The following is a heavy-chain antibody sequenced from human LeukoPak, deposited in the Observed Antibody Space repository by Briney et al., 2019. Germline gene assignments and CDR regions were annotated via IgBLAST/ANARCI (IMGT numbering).Heavy chain of an antibody. D-gene: IGHD4-17*01. V-gene: IGHV4-34*01. Sequence: SETLPLTCAVYGGSFSGYYWSWIRQPPGKGLEWIGEINHSGSTNYNPSLKSRVTISVDTSKNQFSLKLSSVTAADTAVYYCARQSQDYGVRDAFDIWGQGTMVTVSS. CDR3: ARQSQDYGVRDAFDI. J-gene: IGHJ3*02. CDR2: INHSGST. CDR1: GGSFSGYY.